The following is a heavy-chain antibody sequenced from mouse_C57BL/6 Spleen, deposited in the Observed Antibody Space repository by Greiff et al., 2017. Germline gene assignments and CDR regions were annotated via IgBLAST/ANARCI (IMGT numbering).Heavy chain of an antibody. D-gene: IGHD1-1*01. CDR1: GYAFSSYW. J-gene: IGHJ4*01. CDR2: IYPGDGDT. V-gene: IGHV1-80*01. CDR3: ARDYGSSYYYAMDY. Sequence: VQLVESGAELVKPGASVKISCKASGYAFSSYWMNWVKQRPGKGLEWIGQIYPGDGDTNYNGKFKGKATLTADKSSSTAYMQRSSLTSEDSAVYYCARDYGSSYYYAMDYWGQGTSVTVSS.